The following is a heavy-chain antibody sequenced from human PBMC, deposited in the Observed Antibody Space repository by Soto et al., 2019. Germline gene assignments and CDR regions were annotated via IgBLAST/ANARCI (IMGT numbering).Heavy chain of an antibody. CDR2: ISGSGGST. CDR1: GFTFSSYA. Sequence: EVQLLESGGGLVQPGGSLRLSCAASGFTFSSYAMSWVRQAPGKGLEWVSAISGSGGSTYYADSVKGRFTISRDNSKNTLYLQLNSLRAEDTAVYFCAKDWDSSDSGWFDPWGQGTLVTVSS. CDR3: AKDWDSSDSGWFDP. J-gene: IGHJ5*02. D-gene: IGHD6-25*01. V-gene: IGHV3-23*01.